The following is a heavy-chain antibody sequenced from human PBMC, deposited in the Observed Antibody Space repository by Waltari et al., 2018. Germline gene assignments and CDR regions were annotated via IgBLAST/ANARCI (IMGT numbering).Heavy chain of an antibody. Sequence: EVQLLESGGGLVQPGGSLRLSCAASGFTFSSSAMSWVRQAPGQGLEWVSVIYSGGSTYYADSVKGRFTISRDNSKNTLYLQMNSLRAEDTAVYYCAKPGSAKIAARALYYFDYWGQGTLVTVSS. CDR2: IYSGGST. D-gene: IGHD6-6*01. CDR1: GFTFSSSA. V-gene: IGHV3-23*03. CDR3: AKPGSAKIAARALYYFDY. J-gene: IGHJ4*02.